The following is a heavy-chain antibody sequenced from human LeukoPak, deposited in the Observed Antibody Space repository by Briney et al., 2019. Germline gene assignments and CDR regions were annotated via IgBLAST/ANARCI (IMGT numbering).Heavy chain of an antibody. CDR2: ISYDGSNK. Sequence: PGRSLRLSCAASGFTFTNYAMHWVRQAPGKGLEWVAVISYDGSNKYYADSVKGRFTISRDNAKNSLYLRMNSLRAEDTAVYYCARDETYCSSTTCYNDYWGQGTLVTVSS. D-gene: IGHD2-2*02. J-gene: IGHJ4*02. CDR1: GFTFTNYA. CDR3: ARDETYCSSTTCYNDY. V-gene: IGHV3-30-3*01.